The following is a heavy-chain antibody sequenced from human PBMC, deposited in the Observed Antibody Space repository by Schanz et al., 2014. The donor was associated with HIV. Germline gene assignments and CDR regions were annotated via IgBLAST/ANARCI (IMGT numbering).Heavy chain of an antibody. J-gene: IGHJ5*02. V-gene: IGHV1-2*02. CDR1: GGTFSSFA. CDR3: TRSRYELHWLDL. Sequence: QVLLVQSGAEVKKPGSSVKVSCKASGGTFSSFAISWVRPAPGQGLEWMGWINPNSGGADSAQKFQGRVTMTRDTSINTAYMEFSRLRSDDTAVYYCTRSRYELHWLDLWGQGTLVTVSS. D-gene: IGHD5-12*01. CDR2: INPNSGGA.